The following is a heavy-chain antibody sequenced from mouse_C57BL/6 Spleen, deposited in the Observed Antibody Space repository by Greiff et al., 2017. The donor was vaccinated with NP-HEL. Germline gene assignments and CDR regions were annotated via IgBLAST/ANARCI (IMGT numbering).Heavy chain of an antibody. CDR1: GYTFTSYW. V-gene: IGHV1-50*01. D-gene: IGHD3-2*02. CDR2: IDPSDSYT. Sequence: VQLQQPGAELVKPGDSVKLSCKASGYTFTSYWMQWVKQRPGQGLEWIGEIDPSDSYTNYNQKFKGKATLTVDTSSSTAYMQLSSLTYEDTADYSGARAAQVLYDMDYWGQGTSVTVSS. CDR3: ARAAQVLYDMDY. J-gene: IGHJ4*01.